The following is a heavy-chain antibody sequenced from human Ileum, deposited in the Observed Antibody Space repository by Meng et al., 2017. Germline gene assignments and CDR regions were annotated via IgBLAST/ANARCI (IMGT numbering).Heavy chain of an antibody. Sequence: HVQLQQSGPGLGKPSQTLSLTCAVSGGSVSSNIAAWNWIRQSPVRGLEWLGRTYYRSKWYSEYAVSVKSRISTTPDTSKNQFSLQMNSVTPEDTAVYYCASGSGSLDYWGPGTLVTVSS. D-gene: IGHD3-3*01. CDR3: ASGSGSLDY. V-gene: IGHV6-1*01. CDR1: GGSVSSNIAA. CDR2: TYYRSKWYS. J-gene: IGHJ4*02.